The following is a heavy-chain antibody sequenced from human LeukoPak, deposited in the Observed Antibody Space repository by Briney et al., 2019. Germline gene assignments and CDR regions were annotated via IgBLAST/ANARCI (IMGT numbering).Heavy chain of an antibody. CDR3: ARGKRFGFDP. D-gene: IGHD3-16*01. CDR2: INHSGST. V-gene: IGHV4-34*01. CDR1: GFTFISYW. Sequence: PGGSLRLSCAASGFTFISYWMSWVRQAPGKGLEWIGEINHSGSTNYNPSLKSRVTISVDTSKNQFSLKLSSVTAADTAVYYCARGKRFGFDPWGQGTLVTVSS. J-gene: IGHJ5*02.